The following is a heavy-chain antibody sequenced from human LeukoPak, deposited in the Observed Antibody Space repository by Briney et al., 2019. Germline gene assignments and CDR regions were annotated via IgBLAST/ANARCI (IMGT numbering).Heavy chain of an antibody. J-gene: IGHJ6*02. D-gene: IGHD2-15*01. CDR2: TYYRSKWYN. CDR3: ARDLGYSAPYYYYAMDV. CDR1: GDSVSSNSAA. V-gene: IGHV6-1*01. Sequence: SQTLSLTCAISGDSVSSNSAAWNWIRQSPSRGLEWLGRTYYRSKWYNDYAVSVKSRITINPDTSKNQFSLQLHSVTPEDTAVYYCARDLGYSAPYYYYAMDVWGQGTTVTVPS.